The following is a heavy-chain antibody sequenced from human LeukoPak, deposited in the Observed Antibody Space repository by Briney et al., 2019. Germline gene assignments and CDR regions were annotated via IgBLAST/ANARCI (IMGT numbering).Heavy chain of an antibody. Sequence: PGGSLRLSCAASGFTLSSYDMHWVRQATGKGLEWVSAIGTACDPYYPGSVKGRFTISRENAKKSLYLQMNSLRAGDTAVYYCARFGRGGLDYWGQGTLVTVSS. D-gene: IGHD3-10*01. CDR2: IGTACDP. CDR1: GFTLSSYD. V-gene: IGHV3-13*05. J-gene: IGHJ4*02. CDR3: ARFGRGGLDY.